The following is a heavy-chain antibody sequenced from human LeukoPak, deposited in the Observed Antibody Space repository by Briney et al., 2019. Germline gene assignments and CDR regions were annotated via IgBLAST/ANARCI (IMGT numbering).Heavy chain of an antibody. V-gene: IGHV3-30*02. CDR2: IGYDGSKK. CDR3: ARDKPRDSVAGSNFDY. CDR1: GFTFSTYG. J-gene: IGHJ4*02. D-gene: IGHD6-19*01. Sequence: GGSLRLSCAASGFTFSTYGMHWVRQAPGKGLEWVAFIGYDGSKKYYADSVKGRFTISRDNSKNTLYLQMDSLRVEDTAVYYCARDKPRDSVAGSNFDYWGQGILVTVSS.